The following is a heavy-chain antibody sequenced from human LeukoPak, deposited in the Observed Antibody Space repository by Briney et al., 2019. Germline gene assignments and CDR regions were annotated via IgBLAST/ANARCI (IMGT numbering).Heavy chain of an antibody. J-gene: IGHJ4*02. CDR2: INPLTGST. D-gene: IGHD1-1*01. CDR1: GYTFTDYY. Sequence: ASVKVSCKASGYTFTDYYMHWVRQAPRQGLEWVGWINPLTGSTGYAQKFQGRVTTTRDTSISTTYMELTRLRSDDTAVYFCARYTGVLGRHFDYWGQGTPVTVFS. CDR3: ARYTGVLGRHFDY. V-gene: IGHV1-2*02.